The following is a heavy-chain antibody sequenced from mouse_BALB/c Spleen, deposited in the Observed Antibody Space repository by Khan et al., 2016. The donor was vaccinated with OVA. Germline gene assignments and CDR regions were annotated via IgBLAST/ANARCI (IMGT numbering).Heavy chain of an antibody. V-gene: IGHV2-6-1*01. CDR1: VFSLTSYG. CDR2: IWSDGST. Sequence: QVQLKQSGPGLAAPSQSLSITCTISVFSLTSYGVHWVRQPPGKGLEWLVVIWSDGSTTYNSALKSRLTITKDNSQSQVFLKMNSLQTDDTAIYFCARQPYYHYNIMDYWGQGTSVTVSS. CDR3: ARQPYYHYNIMDY. J-gene: IGHJ4*01. D-gene: IGHD2-10*01.